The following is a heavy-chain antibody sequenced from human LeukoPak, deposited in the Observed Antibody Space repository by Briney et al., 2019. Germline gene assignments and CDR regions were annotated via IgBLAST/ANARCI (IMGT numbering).Heavy chain of an antibody. Sequence: SVKVSCKASGCTFSSYAISWVRQAPGQGLEWMGRIIPILGIANYAQKFQGRVTITADKSTSTAYMELSSLRSEDTAVYYCARVDYDSSGYYLMHWGQGTLVTVSS. CDR1: GCTFSSYA. CDR2: IIPILGIA. V-gene: IGHV1-69*04. J-gene: IGHJ4*02. D-gene: IGHD3-22*01. CDR3: ARVDYDSSGYYLMH.